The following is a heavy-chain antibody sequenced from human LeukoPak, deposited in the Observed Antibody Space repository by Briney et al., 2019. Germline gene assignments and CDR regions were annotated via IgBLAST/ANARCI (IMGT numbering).Heavy chain of an antibody. CDR1: RFTFSSYG. CDR2: IQYDGGNE. CDR3: AGGLGRLVRY. Sequence: GGSLRLSCAASRFTFSSYGMHWVRQAPGKVLEWVAYIQYDGGNEQYADSVKGRFTISRDNSENTLFLQMNSLRVDDTAVYYCAGGLGRLVRYWGQGTLVTVSS. J-gene: IGHJ4*02. D-gene: IGHD2-15*01. V-gene: IGHV3-30*02.